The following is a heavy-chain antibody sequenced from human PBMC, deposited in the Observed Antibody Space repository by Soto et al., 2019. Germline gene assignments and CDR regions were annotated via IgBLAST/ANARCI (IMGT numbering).Heavy chain of an antibody. CDR1: GYTFTSYG. CDR2: ISAYNGNT. J-gene: IGHJ5*02. CDR3: ARGGARDYDFWSGFSHNWFDP. D-gene: IGHD3-3*01. Sequence: ASVKVSCKASGYTFTSYGISWVRQAPGQGLEWMGWISAYNGNTNYAQKLQGRVTMTTDTSTSTAYMELRSLRSDDTAVYYCARGGARDYDFWSGFSHNWFDPWGQGTLVTVSS. V-gene: IGHV1-18*01.